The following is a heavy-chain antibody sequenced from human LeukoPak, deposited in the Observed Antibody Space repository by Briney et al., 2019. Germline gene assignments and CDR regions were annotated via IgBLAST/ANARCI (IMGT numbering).Heavy chain of an antibody. V-gene: IGHV4-59*12. Sequence: SETLSLTCTVSGGSISSYYWSWIRQPPGKGLEWIGTTYEGASPKSRVTISLDTSKNQFFLRLTSVTAADTAVYYCVRILGRYQEGMDVWGPGITVTVSS. CDR3: VRILGRYQEGMDV. CDR2: TT. CDR1: GGSISSYY. J-gene: IGHJ6*02. D-gene: IGHD1-26*01.